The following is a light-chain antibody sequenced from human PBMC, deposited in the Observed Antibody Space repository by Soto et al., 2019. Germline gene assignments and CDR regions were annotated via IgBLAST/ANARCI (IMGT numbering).Light chain of an antibody. CDR2: KAS. CDR3: QQYHTYSPT. CDR1: QSINSW. Sequence: DIQMTQSPSTLSASLGDRVTITCRASQSINSWSAWYQQKPGKAPKLLIQKASSLESGVPSRFSGSASGTEFTLTISSLQPDDFATYYCQQYHTYSPTFGQGTKVEIK. J-gene: IGKJ1*01. V-gene: IGKV1-5*03.